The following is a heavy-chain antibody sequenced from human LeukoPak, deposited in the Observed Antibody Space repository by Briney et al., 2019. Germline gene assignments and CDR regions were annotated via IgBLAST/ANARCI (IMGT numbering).Heavy chain of an antibody. V-gene: IGHV1-8*01. D-gene: IGHD3-10*01. CDR2: MNPVSGNA. Sequence: GTSVKIYCKASGYTFTNFDINWVRQAPGQGLEWMGWMNPVSGNAGSAQKFQGRVTLTRDTSMSTAYMEVTSLRSDDTAFYYCARAPMGRGALYWGQGTLVTVNS. CDR3: ARAPMGRGALY. CDR1: GYTFTNFD. J-gene: IGHJ4*02.